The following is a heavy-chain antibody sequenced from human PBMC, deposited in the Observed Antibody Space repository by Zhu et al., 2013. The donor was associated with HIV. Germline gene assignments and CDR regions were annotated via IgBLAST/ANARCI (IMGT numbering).Heavy chain of an antibody. D-gene: IGHD2-2*01. CDR3: AKNGEWGCSTTNCYGYYYYGMDV. J-gene: IGHJ6*02. Sequence: QVQLVQSGAEVKKPGSSVKVSCKASGGTFSSYAISWVRQAPGQGLEWMEGITPIFATANYAQKFQGRVTITADESTNTVYMELSSLRSEDTAVYYCAKNGEWGCSTTNCYGYYYYGMDVWGQGTTVTVSS. CDR1: GGTFSSYA. CDR2: ITPIFATA. V-gene: IGHV1-69*01.